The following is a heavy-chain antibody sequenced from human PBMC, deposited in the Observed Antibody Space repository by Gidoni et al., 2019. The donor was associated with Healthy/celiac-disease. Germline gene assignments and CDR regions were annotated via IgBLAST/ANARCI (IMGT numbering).Heavy chain of an antibody. D-gene: IGHD3-10*01. CDR2: ISSSSSTI. Sequence: EVQLVESGGGLVQPGGSLRRSCAASGFTFSSYSMNWVRQAPGKGLEWVSYISSSSSTIYYADSVKGRFTISRDNAKNSLYLQMNSLRAEDTAVYYCARELYYGSESYFFGGLEVRYYYGMDVWGQGTTVTVSS. CDR1: GFTFSSYS. J-gene: IGHJ6*02. CDR3: ARELYYGSESYFFGGLEVRYYYGMDV. V-gene: IGHV3-48*01.